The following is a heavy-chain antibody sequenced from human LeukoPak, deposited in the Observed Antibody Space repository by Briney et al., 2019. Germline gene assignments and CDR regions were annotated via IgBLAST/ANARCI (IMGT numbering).Heavy chain of an antibody. CDR3: ARRYCSSTSCYDYFDY. D-gene: IGHD2-2*01. CDR2: IYYSGST. CDR1: GGSISSSSYY. Sequence: PSETLSLTCTVSGGSISSSSYYWGWIRQPPGKGLEWIGSIYYSGSTYYNPSLKSRVTISVDTSKNQFSLKLSSVTAADTAVYYCARRYCSSTSCYDYFDYWGQGTLVTVSS. J-gene: IGHJ4*02. V-gene: IGHV4-39*01.